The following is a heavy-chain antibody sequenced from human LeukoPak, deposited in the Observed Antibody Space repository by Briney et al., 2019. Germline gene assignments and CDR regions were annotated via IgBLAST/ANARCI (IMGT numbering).Heavy chain of an antibody. CDR2: IRYDGSNK. Sequence: PGGSLRLSCAASGFTFSSYGMHWVRQAPGKGLEWVAFIRYDGSNKYYADSVKGRFTISRDNSKNTLYLQMNSLRAEDTAVYYRAKDPIGYYGSGSYFYWGQGTLVTVSS. V-gene: IGHV3-30*02. J-gene: IGHJ4*02. CDR1: GFTFSSYG. CDR3: AKDPIGYYGSGSYFY. D-gene: IGHD3-10*01.